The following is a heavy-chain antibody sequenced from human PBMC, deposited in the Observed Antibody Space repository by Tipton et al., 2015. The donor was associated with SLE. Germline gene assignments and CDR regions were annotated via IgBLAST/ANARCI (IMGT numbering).Heavy chain of an antibody. CDR1: GGSISHFY. J-gene: IGHJ6*02. CDR2: ISFGGGS. D-gene: IGHD3-3*01. Sequence: LRLSCSVSGGSISHFYWSWIRQPPGKGLEWIAYISFGGGSYYNPSLKSRVTISLDTSKNQFSLRLSSATAADTAVYYCASGWGGGPLTIFGVPHPMDVWGQGTTVTVSS. CDR3: ASGWGGGPLTIFGVPHPMDV. V-gene: IGHV4-59*01.